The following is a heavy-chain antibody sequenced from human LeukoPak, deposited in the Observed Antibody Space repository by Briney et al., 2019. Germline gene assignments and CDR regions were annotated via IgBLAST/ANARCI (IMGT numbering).Heavy chain of an antibody. Sequence: GGSLRLSCAASGLTFSSYGIHSVRQAPGKGLEWVAVVSYDGSSKYYADSVKARFTISRDNSKNTVHLQMNSMRAEDTAVYYCAKGEMATGYFDYWGQGTQVTLSS. J-gene: IGHJ4*02. D-gene: IGHD5-24*01. CDR1: GLTFSSYG. CDR2: VSYDGSSK. V-gene: IGHV3-30*18. CDR3: AKGEMATGYFDY.